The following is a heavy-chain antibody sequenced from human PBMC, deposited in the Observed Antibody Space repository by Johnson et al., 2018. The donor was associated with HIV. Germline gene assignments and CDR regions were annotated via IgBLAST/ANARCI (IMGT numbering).Heavy chain of an antibody. Sequence: QLVESGGGLVQPGRSLRLSCAASGFTFDDYAMHWVRQAPGKGLEWVSGISWNSGSIGYADSVKGRFTISRDNAKNSLYLQMESLRVEDTAVYYCARDGRDLVTRGGFDVWGPGTVVTVSS. CDR3: ARDGRDLVTRGGFDV. J-gene: IGHJ3*01. D-gene: IGHD5-18*01. CDR1: GFTFDDYA. V-gene: IGHV3-9*01. CDR2: ISWNSGSI.